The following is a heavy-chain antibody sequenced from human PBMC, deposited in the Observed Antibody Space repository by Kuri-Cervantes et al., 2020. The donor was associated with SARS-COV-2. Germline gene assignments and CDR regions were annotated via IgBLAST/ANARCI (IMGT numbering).Heavy chain of an antibody. J-gene: IGHJ4*02. CDR1: GFTFSSYA. CDR3: AKGGVLGQTLHF. V-gene: IGHV3-23*01. CDR2: ISESGDIT. D-gene: IGHD3-16*01. Sequence: GGSLRLSCAASGFTFSSYAMTWVRQAPGKGLEWVSGISESGDITDYADSVKGRFTISGDSSKNTLYLQMDSLKVEDTAAYYCAKGGVLGQTLHFWGQGTLVTVSS.